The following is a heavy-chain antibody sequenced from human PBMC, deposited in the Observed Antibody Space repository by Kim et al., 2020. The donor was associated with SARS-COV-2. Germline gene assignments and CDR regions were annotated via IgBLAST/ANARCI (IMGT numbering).Heavy chain of an antibody. V-gene: IGHV1-18*01. CDR1: GYSFTDYG. J-gene: IGHJ1*01. CDR3: ARPVLVRGVIRAYYFEH. D-gene: IGHD3-10*01. CDR2: ISPYNGNR. Sequence: ASVKVSCKAFGYSFTDYGLSWVRQAPGQGLEWMGWISPYNGNRNYAHKFQGRITLTTNTSTTTAYMELRSLTSDDTAVYYCARPVLVRGVIRAYYFEHWGQGTLVTVSS.